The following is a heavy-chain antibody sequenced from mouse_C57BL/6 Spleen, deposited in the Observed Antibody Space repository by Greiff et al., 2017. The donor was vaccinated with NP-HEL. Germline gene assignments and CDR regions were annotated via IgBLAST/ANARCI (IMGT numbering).Heavy chain of an antibody. V-gene: IGHV1-42*01. Sequence: VQLQQSGPELVKPGASVKISCKASGYSFTGYYMNWVKQSPEKSLVWIGEINPSTGGTTYNQKFKAKATLTVDKSSSTAYMQLKSLTSEDSAVYYCARKVTTDYAMDYWGQGTSVTVSS. CDR3: ARKVTTDYAMDY. CDR1: GYSFTGYY. J-gene: IGHJ4*01. D-gene: IGHD2-2*01. CDR2: INPSTGGT.